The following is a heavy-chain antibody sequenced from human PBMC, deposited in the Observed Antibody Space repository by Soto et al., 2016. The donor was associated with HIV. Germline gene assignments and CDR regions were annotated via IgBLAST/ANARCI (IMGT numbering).Heavy chain of an antibody. CDR3: ARDQFITMFRGVIIHTHFDY. V-gene: IGHV1-2*02. CDR1: GYTFTGYY. CDR2: INPNSGGT. Sequence: QVQLVQSGAEVKKPGASVKVSCKASGYTFTGYYIHWVRQAPGQGLEWMGWINPNSGGTNYAQKFQGRVTMTRDTSISTAYMELSRLRSDDTAVYYCARDQFITMFRGVIIHTHFDYWGQGTLVTVSS. D-gene: IGHD3-10*01. J-gene: IGHJ4*02.